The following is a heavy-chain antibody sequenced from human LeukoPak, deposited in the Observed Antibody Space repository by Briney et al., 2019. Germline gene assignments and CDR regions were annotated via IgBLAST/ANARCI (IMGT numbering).Heavy chain of an antibody. Sequence: ASETLSLTCTVSGGSISSYYWSWIRQPTGKGLEWIGYIYYSGSTNYNPSLKSRVTISVDTSMNQFSLKLNSVTAADTAVYYCASAIVIPAWAFDIWGQGTMVTVSS. D-gene: IGHD2/OR15-2a*01. CDR3: ASAIVIPAWAFDI. J-gene: IGHJ3*02. CDR2: IYYSGST. CDR1: GGSISSYY. V-gene: IGHV4-59*01.